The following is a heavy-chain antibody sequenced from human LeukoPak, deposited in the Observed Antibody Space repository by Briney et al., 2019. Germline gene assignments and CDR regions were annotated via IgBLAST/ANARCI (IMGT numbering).Heavy chain of an antibody. CDR1: GFTFSSYG. Sequence: GGSLRLSCAASGFTFSSYGMSWVRQAPGKGLEWVSAISGSGGSTYYADSVKGRFTISRDNSKNTLYLQMSSLRAEDTAVYYCAKIGLGAFDIWGQGTMVTVSS. CDR2: ISGSGGST. CDR3: AKIGLGAFDI. V-gene: IGHV3-23*01. J-gene: IGHJ3*02. D-gene: IGHD5/OR15-5a*01.